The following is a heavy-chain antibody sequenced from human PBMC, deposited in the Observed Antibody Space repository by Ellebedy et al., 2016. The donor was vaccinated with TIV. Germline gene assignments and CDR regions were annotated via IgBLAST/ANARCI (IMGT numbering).Heavy chain of an antibody. CDR1: G. J-gene: IGHJ4*02. V-gene: IGHV3-64D*06. D-gene: IGHD2-15*01. CDR2: ISHNGDTT. CDR3: VNGGGGDY. Sequence: PGGSLRPSCAASGLHWVRQAPGKRLEYVSAISHNGDTTYYAESVRGRFTISRDNSKNTLYLQMSSLRTEDTAVYYCVNGGGGDYWGQGTLVTVSS.